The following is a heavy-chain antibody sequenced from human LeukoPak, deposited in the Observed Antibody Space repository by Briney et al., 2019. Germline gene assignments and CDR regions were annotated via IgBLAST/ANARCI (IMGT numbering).Heavy chain of an antibody. J-gene: IGHJ4*02. CDR2: ISSSTYI. V-gene: IGHV3-21*01. CDR1: GFTFSSYS. CDR3: ARGSSSGWQHFDY. Sequence: GGSLRLSCAASGFTFSSYSMHWVRQAPGKGLEWVSSISSSTYIYYADSVKGRFTISRDNAKNSLYLQMNSLRAEDTAVYYWARGSSSGWQHFDYWGQGTLVTVSS. D-gene: IGHD6-19*01.